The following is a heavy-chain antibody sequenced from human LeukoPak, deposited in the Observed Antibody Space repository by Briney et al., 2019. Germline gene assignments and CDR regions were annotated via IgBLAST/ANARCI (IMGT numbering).Heavy chain of an antibody. CDR1: GFTVSSNY. CDR3: AKRDNYGYFDY. CDR2: IYSGGST. D-gene: IGHD3-10*01. Sequence: GGSLRLSCAASGFTVSSNYMSWVRQAPGKGLEWVSVIYSGGSTYYADSVKGRFTISRDNSKNTLWLQTNSLRAEDTAVYYCAKRDNYGYFDYWGQGTLVTVSS. V-gene: IGHV3-66*04. J-gene: IGHJ4*02.